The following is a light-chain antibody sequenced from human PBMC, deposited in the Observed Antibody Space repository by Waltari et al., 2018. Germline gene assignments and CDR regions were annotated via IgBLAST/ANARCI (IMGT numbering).Light chain of an antibody. V-gene: IGKV1-5*03. J-gene: IGKJ2*01. CDR3: QQYDSFPYT. CDR1: QSINSW. Sequence: DIQMTQSPSTLSASMGDRVTFTCRASQSINSWLAWYQQKPGKAPKLLIYKTSNLDSGVPSRFSGSGSGTEFTVTISSLQPDDLATYYCQQYDSFPYTFGQGTKLEIK. CDR2: KTS.